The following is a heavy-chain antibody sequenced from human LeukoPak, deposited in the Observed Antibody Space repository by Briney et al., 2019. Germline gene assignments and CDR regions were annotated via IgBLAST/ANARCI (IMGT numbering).Heavy chain of an antibody. Sequence: GGSLRLSCVASGFSLSGYWMYWVRQAPGKGLMYISRNNGDGSTTNYADVVKGRFTMSRDNVKNTLYLQMNSLRVEDTAVYYCAREYCSGGSCYYDYWGQGTLVTVSS. D-gene: IGHD2-15*01. J-gene: IGHJ4*02. CDR1: GFSLSGYW. CDR3: AREYCSGGSCYYDY. CDR2: NNGDGSTT. V-gene: IGHV3-74*01.